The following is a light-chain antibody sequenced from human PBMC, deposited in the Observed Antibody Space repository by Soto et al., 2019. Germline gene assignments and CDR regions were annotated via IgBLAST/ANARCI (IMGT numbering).Light chain of an antibody. CDR2: DAS. Sequence: EIVLTQSPGTLSLSPGERAALSCRASQSVSSRCLAWYQQKPGQAPRLLIYDASSRATGIPDRFSGSGSGADFTLTISRLEPEDFAVYYCQQCGSSPPTFGGGTTVEI. CDR1: QSVSSRC. V-gene: IGKV3-20*01. J-gene: IGKJ4*01. CDR3: QQCGSSPPT.